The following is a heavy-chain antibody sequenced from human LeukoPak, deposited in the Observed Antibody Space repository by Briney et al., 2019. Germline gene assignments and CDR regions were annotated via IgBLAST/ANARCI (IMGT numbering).Heavy chain of an antibody. Sequence: SETLSLTCTVSGGSISSGDYYWSWIRQPPGKGLEWIGDIYYSGSTYYNPSLKSRVTISIQTSKNQFSLKLTSVTAADTAVYYCAGDYGDLLTGIRFDTWGQGTLVTVSS. CDR2: IYYSGST. D-gene: IGHD4-17*01. CDR3: AGDYGDLLTGIRFDT. J-gene: IGHJ5*02. CDR1: GGSISSGDYY. V-gene: IGHV4-30-4*01.